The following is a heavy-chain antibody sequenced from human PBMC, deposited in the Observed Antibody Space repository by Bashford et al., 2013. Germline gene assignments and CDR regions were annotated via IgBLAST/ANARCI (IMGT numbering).Heavy chain of an antibody. V-gene: IGHV3-23*01. CDR2: IGGTGDIT. D-gene: IGHD6-13*01. CDR3: ARGALLGAAAGREYYGLDV. Sequence: PGGSLRLSCAASGFTFSDYAMSWVRQAPGKGLEWVSSIGGTGDITYYADSVRGRFTISRDNSRNTLSVQMHSLRAEDSAVYYCARGALLGAAAGREYYGLDVWGQGTTVTVSS. J-gene: IGHJ6*02. CDR1: GFTFSDYA.